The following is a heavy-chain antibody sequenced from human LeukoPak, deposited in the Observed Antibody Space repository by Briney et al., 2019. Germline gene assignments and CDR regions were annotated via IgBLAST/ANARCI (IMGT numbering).Heavy chain of an antibody. Sequence: GSLRLSCAASGFTFSSYAMSWVRQAPGKGLEWVSAISGSGGSTYYADSVKGRFTISRDNSKNTLYLQMNSLRAEDTAVYYCAKDSPGDYVYYYYGMDVWGQGTTVTVSS. CDR1: GFTFSSYA. D-gene: IGHD4-17*01. CDR2: ISGSGGST. V-gene: IGHV3-23*01. CDR3: AKDSPGDYVYYYYGMDV. J-gene: IGHJ6*02.